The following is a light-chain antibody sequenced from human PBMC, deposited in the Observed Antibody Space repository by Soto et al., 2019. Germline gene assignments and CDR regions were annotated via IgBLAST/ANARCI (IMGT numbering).Light chain of an antibody. Sequence: ELVLTQPPGTLSLSPGERATLSGRASKSVNSLYLSSYQQKPGQAPRLLIYGASSRATGIPDRFSGSGSGTDFTFTISRLEAEDFVGYYCQYYSGSQTVGEGAKVEIK. CDR1: KSVNSLY. J-gene: IGKJ4*01. CDR2: GAS. CDR3: QYYSGSQT. V-gene: IGKV3-20*01.